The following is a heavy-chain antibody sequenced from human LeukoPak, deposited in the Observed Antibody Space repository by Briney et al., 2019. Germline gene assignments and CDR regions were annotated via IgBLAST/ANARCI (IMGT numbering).Heavy chain of an antibody. J-gene: IGHJ4*02. CDR2: INQDGSEK. CDR1: GLTFRSYW. Sequence: QPGGSLRLSCAVSGLTFRSYWMSWVRQAPGKGLEWVANINQDGSEKYFVGSVKGRFTISRDNAKNSLHLQMNTLRAEDTAVYYCARERDGRFFDYWGQGTPVTVSS. D-gene: IGHD5-24*01. CDR3: ARERDGRFFDY. V-gene: IGHV3-7*01.